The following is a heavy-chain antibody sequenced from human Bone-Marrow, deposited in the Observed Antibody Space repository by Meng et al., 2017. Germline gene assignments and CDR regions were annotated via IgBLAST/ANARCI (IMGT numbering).Heavy chain of an antibody. D-gene: IGHD2-2*01. V-gene: IGHV1-69*05. CDR3: AIRDIVVVPAADATADYYYYGMDV. CDR2: IIPIFGTA. CDR1: GYTFTGYY. J-gene: IGHJ6*02. Sequence: SVKVSCKASGYTFTGYYMHWVRQAPGQGLEWMGGIIPIFGTANYAQKFQGRVTITTDESTSTAYMELSSLRSEDTAVYYCAIRDIVVVPAADATADYYYYGMDVWGQGTTVTVSS.